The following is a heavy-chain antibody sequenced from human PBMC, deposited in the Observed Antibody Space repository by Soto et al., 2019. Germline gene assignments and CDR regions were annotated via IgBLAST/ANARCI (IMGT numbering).Heavy chain of an antibody. D-gene: IGHD3-3*01. V-gene: IGHV3-30-3*01. CDR3: ARDSKAYYDFWSGFRISDWFNP. Sequence: QVQLVESGGGVVQPGRSLRLSCAASGFTFSSYAMHWVRQAPGKGLEWVAVISYDGSNKYYADSVKGRFTISRDNSKNTLYLQMNSLRAEDTAVYYCARDSKAYYDFWSGFRISDWFNPWGQGTLVTVSS. CDR1: GFTFSSYA. J-gene: IGHJ5*02. CDR2: ISYDGSNK.